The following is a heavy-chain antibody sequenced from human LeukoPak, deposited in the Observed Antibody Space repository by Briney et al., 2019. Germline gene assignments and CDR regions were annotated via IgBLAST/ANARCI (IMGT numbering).Heavy chain of an antibody. CDR3: ARDVAGARSY. CDR2: IDTDGRTT. V-gene: IGHV3-74*01. Sequence: GGPLRLSCAASGYTFSSYRMHWVRQAPGQGLMWVSRIDTDGRTTNYADSVKGRFTIYRDNVQNTLYLQMNSLTAEDTAVYYCARDVAGARSYWGQGALVGVSS. J-gene: IGHJ4*02. D-gene: IGHD3-10*01. CDR1: GYTFSSYR.